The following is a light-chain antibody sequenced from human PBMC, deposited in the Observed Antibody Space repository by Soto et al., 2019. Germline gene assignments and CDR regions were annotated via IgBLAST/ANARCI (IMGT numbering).Light chain of an antibody. CDR2: DVS. CDR1: SSDVGGYNY. Sequence: QSALTQPASVSGSPGQSITISCTGTSSDVGGYNYVSWYQQHPGKAPKLMIYDVSNRPSGVSNRFSGSKSGNTASLTISGLQAKDEADYYCSSYTSSSTFYVFGTGTKVTVL. V-gene: IGLV2-14*01. J-gene: IGLJ1*01. CDR3: SSYTSSSTFYV.